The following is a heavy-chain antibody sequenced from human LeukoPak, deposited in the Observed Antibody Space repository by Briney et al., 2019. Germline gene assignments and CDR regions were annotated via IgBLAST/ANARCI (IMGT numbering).Heavy chain of an antibody. J-gene: IGHJ5*02. V-gene: IGHV3-21*01. Sequence: PSETLSLTCTVSGGSISSGSYYWGWIRQPPGKGLEWVSSISSNSGYIYYADSVKGRFTISRDNAKNSLYLQMNSLRAEDTAVYYCAREWESDLWGQGTLVTVSS. CDR3: AREWESDL. D-gene: IGHD1-26*01. CDR1: GGSISSGS. CDR2: ISSNSGYI.